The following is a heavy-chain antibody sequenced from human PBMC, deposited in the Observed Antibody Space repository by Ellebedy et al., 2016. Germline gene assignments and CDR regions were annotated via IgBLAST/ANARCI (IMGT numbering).Heavy chain of an antibody. J-gene: IGHJ4*02. CDR3: ARSLTTYYYDGSADF. V-gene: IGHV4-39*02. Sequence: SETLSLXXTVSGASISSDNKYWGWFRQPPGKAPEWIAYIYKTGSTIYNPSLQSRVFISVDTSKNHFSLKVTSLTAADTARYFCARSLTTYYYDGSADFWGQGTLVTVSS. D-gene: IGHD3-22*01. CDR1: GASISSDNKY. CDR2: IYKTGST.